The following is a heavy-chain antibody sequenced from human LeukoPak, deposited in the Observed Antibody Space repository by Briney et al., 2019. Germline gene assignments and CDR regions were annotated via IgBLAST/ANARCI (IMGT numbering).Heavy chain of an antibody. D-gene: IGHD6-13*01. Sequence: GGSLRLSCAASGFTFSSYSMNWVRQAPGKGLEWVSSISSSSSYIYYADSVKGRFTISRDNAKNSLYLQMNSLRAEDTAVYYCARTDSSSWYGYFDYWGQGTLVTVSS. J-gene: IGHJ4*02. CDR3: ARTDSSSWYGYFDY. V-gene: IGHV3-21*01. CDR2: ISSSSSYI. CDR1: GFTFSSYS.